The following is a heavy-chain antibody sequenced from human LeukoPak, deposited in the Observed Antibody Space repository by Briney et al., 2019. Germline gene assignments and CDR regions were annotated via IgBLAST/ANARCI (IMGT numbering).Heavy chain of an antibody. D-gene: IGHD1-26*01. Sequence: PGGSLRLSCAASGFTFSSYWMHWVCQAPGKGLVWVSRINSDGYSTSYADSVKGRFTISRDNAKNTLYLQMNSLRAEDTAVYYCASPYSGSYYGFDYWGQGTLVTVSS. CDR2: INSDGYST. CDR3: ASPYSGSYYGFDY. CDR1: GFTFSSYW. V-gene: IGHV3-74*01. J-gene: IGHJ4*02.